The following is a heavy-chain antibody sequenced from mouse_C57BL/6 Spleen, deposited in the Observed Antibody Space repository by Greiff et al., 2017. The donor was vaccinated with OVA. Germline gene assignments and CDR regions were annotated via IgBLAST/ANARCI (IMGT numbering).Heavy chain of an antibody. Sequence: EVKLVESGGDLVKPGGSLKLSCAASGFTFSSYGMSWVRQTPDKRLEWVATISSGGSYTYYPDSVKGRFTISRDNAKNTLYLQMSSLKSEDTAMYYCARQYYGSHWYFDVWGTGTTVTVSS. J-gene: IGHJ1*03. CDR3: ARQYYGSHWYFDV. V-gene: IGHV5-6*01. CDR2: ISSGGSYT. D-gene: IGHD1-1*01. CDR1: GFTFSSYG.